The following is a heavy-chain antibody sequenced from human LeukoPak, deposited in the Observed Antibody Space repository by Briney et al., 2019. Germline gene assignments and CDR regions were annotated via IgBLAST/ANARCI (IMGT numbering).Heavy chain of an antibody. V-gene: IGHV4-30-2*01. CDR1: GGSISSGGYY. CDR3: ARDPEEWELLHWFDP. CDR2: IYHSGST. D-gene: IGHD1-26*01. J-gene: IGHJ5*02. Sequence: RTSETLSLTCTVSGGSISSGGYYWSWIRQPPGKGLEWIGYIYHSGSTYYNPSLKSRVTISVDRSKNQFSLKLSSVTAADTAVYYCARDPEEWELLHWFDPWGQGTLVTDSS.